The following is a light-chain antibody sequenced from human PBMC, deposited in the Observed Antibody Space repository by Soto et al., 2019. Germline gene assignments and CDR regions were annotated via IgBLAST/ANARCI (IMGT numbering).Light chain of an antibody. CDR1: SSNIGRNT. CDR3: AAWDDSLTDYV. J-gene: IGLJ1*01. Sequence: QSALTQAPSASETPGQRVTISCSGGSSNIGRNTVNWYQQLPGTAPKLLIYSNNRRPSGVPDRFSGSKSGTSASLAISGLQSEDDVYYYCAAWDDSLTDYVFGTGTKVTVL. V-gene: IGLV1-44*01. CDR2: SNN.